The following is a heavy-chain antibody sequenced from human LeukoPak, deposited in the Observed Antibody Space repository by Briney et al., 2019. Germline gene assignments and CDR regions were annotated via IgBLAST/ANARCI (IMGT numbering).Heavy chain of an antibody. CDR2: ISSSSSYI. V-gene: IGHV3-21*01. CDR1: GFTFSSYS. Sequence: GGSLRLSCAASGFTFSSYSMNWVRQAPGKGLEWVSSISSSSSYIYYADSVKGRFTISRDNAKNSLYLQMNSLRAEDTAVYYCARVNDFWSGYYTPNNNYYMDVWGKGTTVTVSS. CDR3: ARVNDFWSGYYTPNNNYYMDV. J-gene: IGHJ6*03. D-gene: IGHD3-3*01.